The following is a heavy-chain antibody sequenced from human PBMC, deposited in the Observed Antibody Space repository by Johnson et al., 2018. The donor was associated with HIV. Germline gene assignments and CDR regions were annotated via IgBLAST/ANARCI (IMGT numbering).Heavy chain of an antibody. CDR2: IWYDGSNK. CDR1: GFTFSSYG. CDR3: ARDRRNYYDSSGYPDYDAFDI. V-gene: IGHV3-33*01. J-gene: IGHJ3*02. D-gene: IGHD3-22*01. Sequence: VQVLESGGGVVQPGRSLRLSCAPSGFTFSSYGMHWVRQAPGKGLEWVAIIWYDGSNKFYADSVKGRLTISRDNAKNSLYLQMNSLRAEDTAVYYCARDRRNYYDSSGYPDYDAFDIWGQGTMVTVSS.